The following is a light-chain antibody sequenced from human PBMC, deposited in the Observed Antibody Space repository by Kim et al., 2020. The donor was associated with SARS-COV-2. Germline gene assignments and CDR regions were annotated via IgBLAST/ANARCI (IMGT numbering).Light chain of an antibody. J-gene: IGKJ1*01. V-gene: IGKV1-5*01. CDR1: QSVGGW. CDR2: DAF. Sequence: DIQMTQSPTTLSAYVGDRVSISCRASQSVGGWLAWYQQKPGRAPKVLIYDAFSLESGVPSRFSGSGSGTEFTLTISSLQAEDFATYYCQQYDNYPCTFGQGTKVDIK. CDR3: QQYDNYPCT.